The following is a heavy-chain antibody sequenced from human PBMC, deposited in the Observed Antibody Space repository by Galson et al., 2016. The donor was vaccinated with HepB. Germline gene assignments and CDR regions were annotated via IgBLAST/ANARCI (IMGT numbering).Heavy chain of an antibody. CDR2: IYWDDDK. CDR1: GFSLSTSGVG. Sequence: PALVKPTQTLTLTCTFSGFSLSTSGVGVGWIRQPPGKALEWLALIYWDDDKRYSPSLKSRLTITKDTSKNQVVLTMTNMDPVDTATYYCAQRFRDTAQDSFDIWGQGTVVTVSS. V-gene: IGHV2-5*02. CDR3: AQRFRDTAQDSFDI. D-gene: IGHD5-18*01. J-gene: IGHJ3*02.